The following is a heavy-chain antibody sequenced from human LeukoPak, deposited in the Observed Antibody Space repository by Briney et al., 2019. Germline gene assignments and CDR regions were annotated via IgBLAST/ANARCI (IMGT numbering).Heavy chain of an antibody. CDR2: IYPSGST. J-gene: IGHJ3*02. V-gene: IGHV4-4*07. CDR1: GGSISSYY. CDR3: ARGISSGWYGAFDI. Sequence: SETLSLTWTVSGGSISSYYWSWIRQPAGKGLEWIGRIYPSGSTNYNPSLKGRVTMSGDTSKNQFSLQLSSVTAADTAVYYCARGISSGWYGAFDIWGQGTMVTVSS. D-gene: IGHD6-19*01.